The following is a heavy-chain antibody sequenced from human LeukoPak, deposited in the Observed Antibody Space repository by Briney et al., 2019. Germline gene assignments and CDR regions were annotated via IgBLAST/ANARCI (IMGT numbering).Heavy chain of an antibody. CDR1: GGTFSSYA. Sequence: ASVKVSCKASGGTFSSYAISWVRQAPGQGLEWMGWISAYNGNTNYAQKLQGRVTMTTDTSTSTAYMELRSLRSDDTAVYYCARDRRYYYDSSGYYADYWGQGTLVTVSS. J-gene: IGHJ4*02. V-gene: IGHV1-18*01. CDR2: ISAYNGNT. D-gene: IGHD3-22*01. CDR3: ARDRRYYYDSSGYYADY.